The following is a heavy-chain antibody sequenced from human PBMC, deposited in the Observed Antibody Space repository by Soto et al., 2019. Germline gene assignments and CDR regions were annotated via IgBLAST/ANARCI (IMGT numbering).Heavy chain of an antibody. V-gene: IGHV4-34*01. Sequence: QVQLQQWGAGLLKPSETLSLTCAVYGGSFSGYYWSWIRQPPGKGLEWIGEINHSGSTNYNPSLKSRVTISVDTSKNQFSLKLSSVTAADTAVYYCASLDYYYMDVWGKGTTVPVSS. CDR1: GGSFSGYY. CDR3: ASLDYYYMDV. J-gene: IGHJ6*03. CDR2: INHSGST.